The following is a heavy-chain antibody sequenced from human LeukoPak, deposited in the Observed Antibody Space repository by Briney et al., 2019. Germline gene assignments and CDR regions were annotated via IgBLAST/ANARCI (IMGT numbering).Heavy chain of an antibody. D-gene: IGHD6-13*01. Sequence: PSETLSLTCTVSGGSISSYHWSWIRQPPGKGLEWIGYIYYSGSTNYNPSLKSRVTISVETSKNEFSLKLRSVTAADTAVYYCARVTGYRIEDYFDYWGQGTLVTVSS. CDR1: GGSISSYH. J-gene: IGHJ4*02. CDR3: ARVTGYRIEDYFDY. CDR2: IYYSGST. V-gene: IGHV4-59*01.